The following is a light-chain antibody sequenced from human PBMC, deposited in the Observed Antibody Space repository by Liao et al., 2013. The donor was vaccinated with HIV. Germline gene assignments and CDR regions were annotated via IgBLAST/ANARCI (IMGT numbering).Light chain of an antibody. V-gene: IGLV3-25*03. CDR3: QSADSSGTYV. CDR2: QDN. CDR1: KLGDKY. Sequence: SYELTQPPSVSVSPGQTASITCSGDKLGDKYACWYQQKPGQSPVLVIYQDNKRPSGIPERFSGSSSGTTVTLTISGVQAEDEADYYCQSADSSGTYVFGTGTKVTVL. J-gene: IGLJ1*01.